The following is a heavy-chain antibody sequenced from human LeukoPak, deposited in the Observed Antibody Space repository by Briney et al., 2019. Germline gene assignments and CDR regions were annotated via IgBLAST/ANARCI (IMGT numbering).Heavy chain of an antibody. V-gene: IGHV4-39*01. Sequence: MASETLSLTCTVSGGSISSSSYFWGWIRQPPGKGLEWIGSIYYSGSTYYNPSLKSRVTISVDTSKNQFSLKLSSVTAADTAVYYCARGRPWPAEYYFDYWGQGKLVTVSS. D-gene: IGHD6-6*01. J-gene: IGHJ4*02. CDR1: GGSISSSSYF. CDR3: ARGRPWPAEYYFDY. CDR2: IYYSGST.